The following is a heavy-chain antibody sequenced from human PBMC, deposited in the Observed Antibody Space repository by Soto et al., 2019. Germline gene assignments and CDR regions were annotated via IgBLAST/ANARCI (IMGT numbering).Heavy chain of an antibody. CDR3: ARANIVVFYGMDV. Sequence: GGSLRLSCAASGFSFSNYVMHWVRQSPGKGLEWVAIIWYDGSNEYYADSVKGRFTISRDNSKTTLNLQMNSLRVEDTAVYYCARANIVVFYGMDVWGQGTTVTVSS. CDR2: IWYDGSNE. J-gene: IGHJ6*02. D-gene: IGHD2-2*01. CDR1: GFSFSNYV. V-gene: IGHV3-33*01.